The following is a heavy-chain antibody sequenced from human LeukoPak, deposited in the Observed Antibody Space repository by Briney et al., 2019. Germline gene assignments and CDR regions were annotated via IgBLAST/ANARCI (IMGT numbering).Heavy chain of an antibody. CDR2: INHSGST. CDR3: ARSEPEMATNHYWYFDL. D-gene: IGHD5-24*01. J-gene: IGHJ2*01. CDR1: GGSFSGYY. V-gene: IGHV4-34*01. Sequence: SETLSLTCAVYGGSFSGYYWSWIRQPPGKGLEWIGEINHSGSTNYNPSLKSRVTISVDTSKNQFSLKLSSVTAADTAVYYCARSEPEMATNHYWYFDLWGRGTLVTVSS.